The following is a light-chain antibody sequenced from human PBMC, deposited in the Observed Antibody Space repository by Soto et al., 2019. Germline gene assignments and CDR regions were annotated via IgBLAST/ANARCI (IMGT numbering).Light chain of an antibody. CDR1: SSDIGSYNL. CDR2: EGT. Sequence: QSALTQPASVSGSPGQSITISCTGTSSDIGSYNLVSWYQQHPGKAPKVMIYEGTKRPSGVSSRFSGSKSGNTASLTISGLQAADEADYYCCSYAGSYTFVVFGGGTKLTVL. CDR3: CSYAGSYTFVV. J-gene: IGLJ3*02. V-gene: IGLV2-23*03.